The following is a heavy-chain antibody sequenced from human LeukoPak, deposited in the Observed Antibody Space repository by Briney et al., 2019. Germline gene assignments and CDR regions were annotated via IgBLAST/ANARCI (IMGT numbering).Heavy chain of an antibody. CDR2: INSDGSST. Sequence: GGSLRLSCAASGFASGFNSYWMHWVRQAPGKGLVWVSRINSDGSSTSYADSVKGRFTISRDNAKNTLYLQMNSLRAEDTAVYYCARATYYYDRSGYSYDAFDIWGQGTMVTVSS. CDR1: GFASGFNSYW. V-gene: IGHV3-74*01. D-gene: IGHD3-22*01. J-gene: IGHJ3*02. CDR3: ARATYYYDRSGYSYDAFDI.